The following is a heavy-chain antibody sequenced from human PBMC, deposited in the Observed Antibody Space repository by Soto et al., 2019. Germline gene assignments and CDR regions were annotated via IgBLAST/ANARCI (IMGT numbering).Heavy chain of an antibody. CDR1: GFTFSSYG. CDR2: IWYDGSNK. D-gene: IGHD4-17*01. Sequence: ESGGGVVQPGRSLRLSCAASGFTFSSYGMHWVRQAPGKGLEWVAVIWYDGSNKYYADSVKGRFTISRDNSKNTLYLQMNSLRAEDTAVYYCARDRGGTTVAKDYWGQGTLVTVSS. J-gene: IGHJ4*02. CDR3: ARDRGGTTVAKDY. V-gene: IGHV3-33*01.